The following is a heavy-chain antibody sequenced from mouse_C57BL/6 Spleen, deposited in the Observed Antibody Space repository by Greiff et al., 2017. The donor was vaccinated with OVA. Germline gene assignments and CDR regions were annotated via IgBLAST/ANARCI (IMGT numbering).Heavy chain of an antibody. V-gene: IGHV1-53*01. CDR2: INPSNGGT. CDR1: GYTFTSYW. D-gene: IGHD2-4*01. CDR3: ARGGGLRTWFAY. Sequence: QVHVKQPGTELVKPGASVKLSCKASGYTFTSYWMHWVKQRPGQGLEWIGNINPSNGGTNYNEKFKSKATLTVDKSSSTAYMQRSSLTSEDSAVYYCARGGGLRTWFAYWGQGTLVTVSA. J-gene: IGHJ3*01.